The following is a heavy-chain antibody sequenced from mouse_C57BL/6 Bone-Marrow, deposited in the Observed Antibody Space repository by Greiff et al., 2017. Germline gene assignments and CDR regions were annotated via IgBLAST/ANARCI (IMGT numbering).Heavy chain of an antibody. CDR3: ARQGYYGAMDY. CDR2: ISSGGSYT. V-gene: IGHV5-6*01. CDR1: GFTFSSYG. J-gene: IGHJ4*01. Sequence: EVHLVASGGDLVKPGGSLKLSCAASGFTFSSYGMSWVRPTPDKRLEWVATISSGGSYTYYPDSVKGRFTISRDNAKNTLYLQMSSLKSEDTAMYYCARQGYYGAMDYWGQGTSVTGSS. D-gene: IGHD1-1*01.